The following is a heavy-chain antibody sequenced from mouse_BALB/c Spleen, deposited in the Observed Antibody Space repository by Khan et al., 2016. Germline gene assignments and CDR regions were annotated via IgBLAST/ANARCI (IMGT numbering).Heavy chain of an antibody. J-gene: IGHJ4*01. CDR2: IRSKSNNYAT. CDR3: VSYGCEAMDY. D-gene: IGHD2-2*01. V-gene: IGHV10-1*02. Sequence: EVQLVESGGGLVQPKGSLKLSCAASGFTFNTYAMNWVRQAPGKGLEWVARIRSKSNNYATYYADSVKDRITISRDDSQSMLYLQMNNLKTEDTAMYYSVSYGCEAMDYWGQGTSVTVSS. CDR1: GFTFNTYA.